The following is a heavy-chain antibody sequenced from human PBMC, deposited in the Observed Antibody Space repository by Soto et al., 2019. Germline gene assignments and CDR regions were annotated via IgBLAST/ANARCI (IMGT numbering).Heavy chain of an antibody. CDR1: GGSISNYY. V-gene: IGHV4-59*01. Sequence: SETLSLTCIVSGGSISNYYWSWIRQPPGKGLEWIGYIYYSGSTNYNPSLQSRVTISVDTSKNQFSLKLSSVTAADTAVYYCVREGTGNAWFDPWGQGTLVTV. J-gene: IGHJ5*02. CDR2: IYYSGST. D-gene: IGHD1-1*01. CDR3: VREGTGNAWFDP.